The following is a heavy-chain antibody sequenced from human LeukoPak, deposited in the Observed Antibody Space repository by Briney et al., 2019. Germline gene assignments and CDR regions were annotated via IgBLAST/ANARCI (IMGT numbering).Heavy chain of an antibody. CDR1: GFTFSSYA. CDR3: AKAVESGGLFDY. V-gene: IGHV3-30-3*01. J-gene: IGHJ4*02. CDR2: ISYDGSNK. Sequence: GGSLRLSCAASGFTFSSYAMHWVRQAPGKGLEWVAVISYDGSNKYYADSVKGRFTISGDNSKNTVYLQMNSLRAEDTAVYYCAKAVESGGLFDYWGQGTLVTVSS. D-gene: IGHD4-23*01.